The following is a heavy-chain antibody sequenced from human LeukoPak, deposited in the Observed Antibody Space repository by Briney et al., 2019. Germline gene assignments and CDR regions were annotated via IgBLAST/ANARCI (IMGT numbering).Heavy chain of an antibody. CDR3: AKEPREYCSSTSCPNWFDS. D-gene: IGHD2-2*01. Sequence: GALRLSCAASGFTFNNYAMSWVRQAPGKGLEWVSAISASGGTTYYADSVKGRFTISRDNSENTLFLQMNSLRAEDTAVYYCAKEPREYCSSTSCPNWFDSWGQGTLVTVSS. CDR1: GFTFNNYA. V-gene: IGHV3-23*01. CDR2: ISASGGTT. J-gene: IGHJ5*01.